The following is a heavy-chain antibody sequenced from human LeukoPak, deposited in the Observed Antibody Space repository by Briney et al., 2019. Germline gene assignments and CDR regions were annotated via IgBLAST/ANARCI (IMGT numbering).Heavy chain of an antibody. CDR1: GFTFSSYS. CDR2: ISSSSSTI. V-gene: IGHV3-48*01. Sequence: GGSLRLSCAASGFTFSSYSMNWVRQAPGKGLEWVSYISSSSSTIYYADSVKGRFTISRDNAKNSLYLRMNSLRAEDTAVYYCARDGAAAGTHRVRFPFDYWGQGTLVTVSS. D-gene: IGHD6-13*01. CDR3: ARDGAAAGTHRVRFPFDY. J-gene: IGHJ4*02.